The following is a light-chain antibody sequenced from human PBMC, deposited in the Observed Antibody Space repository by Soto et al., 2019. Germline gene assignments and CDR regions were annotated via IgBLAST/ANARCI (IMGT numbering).Light chain of an antibody. CDR3: SSYTSSSTPYV. V-gene: IGLV2-14*01. CDR2: DVS. Sequence: QSALTQPASVSGSLGQSITISCTGTRSDVGGYNYVSWYQQHPGKAPKLMIYDVSNRPSGVSNRGSGSKSGNTATLTIAGLQAEDEADYYCSSYTSSSTPYVFGTGTKLTVL. J-gene: IGLJ1*01. CDR1: RSDVGGYNY.